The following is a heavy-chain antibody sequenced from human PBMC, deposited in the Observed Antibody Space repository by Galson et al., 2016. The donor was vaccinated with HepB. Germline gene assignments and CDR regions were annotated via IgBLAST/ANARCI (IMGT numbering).Heavy chain of an antibody. V-gene: IGHV1-8*01. CDR2: MNPDTGNT. CDR1: GYTFISYD. Sequence: SVKVSCKASGYTFISYDVNWVRQATGQGLEWMGWMNPDTGNTGYAQKFQGRVTMTRNTSINTAYMELSSLTSEDTATYYCARGRVAAAGPGAFDIWGQGTMVTVSS. CDR3: ARGRVAAAGPGAFDI. J-gene: IGHJ3*02. D-gene: IGHD6-13*01.